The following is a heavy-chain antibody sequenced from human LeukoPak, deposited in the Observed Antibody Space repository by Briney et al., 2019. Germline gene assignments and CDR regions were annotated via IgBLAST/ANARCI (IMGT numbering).Heavy chain of an antibody. D-gene: IGHD6-13*01. Sequence: PSESLSLTCTVSGGSISSYYGSWIRRPLGKGLEWIGYFYYSGSTNYNPSLKSRVTISVDTSKHQFSLKLTSVTAADTAVYYCARGSVPYSSGWYHFDYWGQGTLVTVSS. V-gene: IGHV4-59*01. CDR1: GGSISSYY. CDR3: ARGSVPYSSGWYHFDY. J-gene: IGHJ4*02. CDR2: FYYSGST.